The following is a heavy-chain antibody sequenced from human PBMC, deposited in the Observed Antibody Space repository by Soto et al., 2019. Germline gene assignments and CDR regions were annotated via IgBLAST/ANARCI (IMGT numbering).Heavy chain of an antibody. CDR3: ARKRDYDDSSAYFYFDY. D-gene: IGHD3-22*01. V-gene: IGHV3-30*14. J-gene: IGHJ4*02. Sequence: QVQLVESGGGVVQPGRSLRLSCAASGFTFSSYAMHWVRQAPGKGLEWVAVISYDGSNKYYADSVKGRFTISRDNSKNPVYLKMTSLGAEDTAVYYCARKRDYDDSSAYFYFDYGGQGTLVTVSS. CDR1: GFTFSSYA. CDR2: ISYDGSNK.